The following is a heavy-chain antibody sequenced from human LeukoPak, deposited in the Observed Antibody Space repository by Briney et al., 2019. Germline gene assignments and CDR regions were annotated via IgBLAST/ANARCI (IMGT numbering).Heavy chain of an antibody. CDR3: ARSGFYGDYTFYY. CDR2: IYYSGST. J-gene: IGHJ4*02. Sequence: PSETLSLTCTVSGGSISSYYWSWIRQPPGKGLQWIGYIYYSGSTNYNPSLKSRVTISVDTSKNQFSLKLSSVTAADTAVYYCARSGFYGDYTFYYWGQGTLVTVSS. D-gene: IGHD4-17*01. CDR1: GGSISSYY. V-gene: IGHV4-59*01.